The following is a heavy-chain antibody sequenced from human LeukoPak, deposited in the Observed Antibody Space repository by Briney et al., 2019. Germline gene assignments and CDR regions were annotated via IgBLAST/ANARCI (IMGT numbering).Heavy chain of an antibody. J-gene: IGHJ6*02. D-gene: IGHD6-13*01. CDR3: AKDPRIAAAGTSYYYGMDV. Sequence: GGSLRLSCAASGFTVSNDYMSWVRQAPGKGLEWVSIFYSGGTTYYADSVKGRFTISRDNSKNTLYLQMNSLRAEDTAVYYCAKDPRIAAAGTSYYYGMDVWGQGTTDTVSS. CDR1: GFTVSNDY. CDR2: FYSGGTT. V-gene: IGHV3-66*02.